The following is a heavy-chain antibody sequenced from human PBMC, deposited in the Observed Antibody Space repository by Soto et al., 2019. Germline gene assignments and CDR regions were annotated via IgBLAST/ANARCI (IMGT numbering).Heavy chain of an antibody. D-gene: IGHD6-19*01. CDR1: GFSLTTSGVG. CDR3: AHRQAGYNSGWNVGYFDC. J-gene: IGHJ4*02. V-gene: IGHV2-5*02. CDR2: VYWDDDK. Sequence: QITLKESGPTLVKPTETLTLTCTFSGFSLTTSGVGVGWIRQPPGKALEWLAVVYWDDDKRYSPSLRRRLTITKDASKNQVVLKMTNMDPVDTAIYYCAHRQAGYNSGWNVGYFDCWGQGTLVAVSS.